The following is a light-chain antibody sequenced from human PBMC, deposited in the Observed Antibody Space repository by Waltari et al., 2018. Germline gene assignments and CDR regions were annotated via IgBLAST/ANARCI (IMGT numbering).Light chain of an antibody. CDR3: QQDGSSPRS. V-gene: IGKV3-20*01. CDR1: QSVSSSH. CDR2: GAC. Sequence: EIVLTQSPGTLSLPPGERATLSGRARQSVSSSHLAWPQQKPGQAHRLHIYGACSRATGIADRFSGRGSGTDFTLTISRLEPEDFAVYYCQQDGSSPRSFGQGTRLEIK. J-gene: IGKJ5*01.